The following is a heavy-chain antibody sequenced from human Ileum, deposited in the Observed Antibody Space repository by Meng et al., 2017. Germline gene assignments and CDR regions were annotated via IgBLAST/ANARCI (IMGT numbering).Heavy chain of an antibody. Sequence: GESLKISCVGSGFTLSGHWMHWVRQAPGKGLVWVSHIKTDGSQTAYADSVKGRFTISRDNAKNTVYLQMNSLRVEDTAVYYCARDSPQSGADFDYWGQGALVTVSS. V-gene: IGHV3-74*01. CDR1: GFTLSGHW. J-gene: IGHJ4*02. D-gene: IGHD1-26*01. CDR3: ARDSPQSGADFDY. CDR2: IKTDGSQT.